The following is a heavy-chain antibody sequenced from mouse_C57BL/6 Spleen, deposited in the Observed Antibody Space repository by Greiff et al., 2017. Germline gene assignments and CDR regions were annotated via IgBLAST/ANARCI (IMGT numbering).Heavy chain of an antibody. J-gene: IGHJ4*01. CDR1: GYTFTSYW. Sequence: VQLQQPGAELVKPGASVKLSCKASGYTFTSYWMHWVKQRPGQGLEWIGMIHPNSGSTNYNEKFKSKATLTVDKSSSTAYMQLSSLTSEDSAVYYCARGYYYGSSYHYYAMDYWGQGTSVTVSS. D-gene: IGHD1-1*01. CDR2: IHPNSGST. V-gene: IGHV1-64*01. CDR3: ARGYYYGSSYHYYAMDY.